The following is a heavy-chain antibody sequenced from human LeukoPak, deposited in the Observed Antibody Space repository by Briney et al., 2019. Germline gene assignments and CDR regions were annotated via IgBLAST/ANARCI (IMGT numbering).Heavy chain of an antibody. CDR3: ARSVGYCSSTSCPPPGYFDY. Sequence: SVKVSCKASGGTFSSYAISWVRQAPGQGLEWMGGIIPIFGTANYAQKLQGRVTITADESTSTAYMELSSLRSEDTAVYYCARSVGYCSSTSCPPPGYFDYWGQGTLVTVSS. J-gene: IGHJ4*02. D-gene: IGHD2-2*01. CDR1: GGTFSSYA. V-gene: IGHV1-69*13. CDR2: IIPIFGTA.